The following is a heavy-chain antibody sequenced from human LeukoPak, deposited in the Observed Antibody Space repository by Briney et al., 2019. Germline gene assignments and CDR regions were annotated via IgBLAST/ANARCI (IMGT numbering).Heavy chain of an antibody. D-gene: IGHD3-22*01. CDR1: VFTFSSYS. J-gene: IGHJ4*02. Sequence: GGSLRLSRASSVFTFSSYSMNWVRQARGKELEWVSPISSCSCYIYYADSLKGRFTISRDNAKNTLYLQMNSLRAEDTAVYYCARDRYYYDSSGYYSVCYYWGQGTLVTVSS. CDR2: ISSCSCYI. CDR3: ARDRYYYDSSGYYSVCYY. V-gene: IGHV3-21*01.